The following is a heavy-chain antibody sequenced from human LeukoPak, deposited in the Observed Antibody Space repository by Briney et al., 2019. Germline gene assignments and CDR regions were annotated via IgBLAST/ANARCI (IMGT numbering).Heavy chain of an antibody. CDR1: GFTFSGAW. Sequence: GGSIRLPCAGSGFTFSGAWLSWVRQAPGKGLEWIGRIQGGGTTDYAAPVKGRFTISRDDSKATLYLQMNSLKTEDTAIYYCTTVTHFYLGGQGILVTVSS. CDR3: TTVTHFYL. J-gene: IGHJ4*02. CDR2: IQGGGTT. D-gene: IGHD2/OR15-2a*01. V-gene: IGHV3-15*01.